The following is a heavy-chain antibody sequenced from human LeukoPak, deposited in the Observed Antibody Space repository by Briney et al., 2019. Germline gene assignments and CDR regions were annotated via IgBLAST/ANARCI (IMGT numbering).Heavy chain of an antibody. Sequence: SETLSLTCTVSGGSINSGGYYWSWIRQLPGKGLEWIGHIYYSGSAYYNPSLKSRVTMSVDTSNQFSLRLRSVTAADTAVYFCARSEGDYSDVLTGINWFDPWGQGTLVTVSS. CDR1: GGSINSGGYY. D-gene: IGHD3-9*01. CDR3: ARSEGDYSDVLTGINWFDP. V-gene: IGHV4-31*02. J-gene: IGHJ5*02. CDR2: IYYSGSA.